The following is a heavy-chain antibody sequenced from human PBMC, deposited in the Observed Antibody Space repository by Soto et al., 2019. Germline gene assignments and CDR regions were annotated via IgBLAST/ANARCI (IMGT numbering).Heavy chain of an antibody. CDR3: ARDDGGLDY. CDR1: GGSISSYY. D-gene: IGHD3-16*01. J-gene: IGHJ4*01. V-gene: IGHV4-59*01. CDR2: SYYSGNT. Sequence: QVQLQESGPGLVKPSETLSLTCTVSGGSISSYYWSWIRQPPGKGLEWIGYSYYSGNTNYNPSLKSRVTMSVDTSKNQFSLKLSSVTAADTAVYYCARDDGGLDYWGQGTLVTVSS.